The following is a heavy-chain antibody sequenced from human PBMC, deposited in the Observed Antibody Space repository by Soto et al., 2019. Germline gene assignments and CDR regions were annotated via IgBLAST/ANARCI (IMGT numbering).Heavy chain of an antibody. CDR3: ARELGGYDYLYYHYYMDV. Sequence: QVQLVQSGAEMKKPGSSVKVSCQASGDIFDSLTINWVRQAPGQGLEWMGRIIPVLGMANYAQKFQGRVTIIADKSTSTVYMELSSLTYDDTAVYYCARELGGYDYLYYHYYMDVWGEGTTVTVSS. CDR2: IIPVLGMA. J-gene: IGHJ6*03. V-gene: IGHV1-69*08. D-gene: IGHD5-12*01. CDR1: GDIFDSLT.